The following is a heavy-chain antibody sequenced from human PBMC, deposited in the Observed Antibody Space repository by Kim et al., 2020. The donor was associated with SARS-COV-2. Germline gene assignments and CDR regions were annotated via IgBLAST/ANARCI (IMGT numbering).Heavy chain of an antibody. D-gene: IGHD2-2*02. CDR3: AREGGYRVLLDYYYYYGMDV. V-gene: IGHV3-7*01. CDR1: GFTFSSYW. CDR2: IKQDGSEK. Sequence: GGSLRLSCAASGFTFSSYWMSWVRQAPGKGLEWVANIKQDGSEKYYVDSVKGRFTISRDNAKNSLYLQMNSLRAEDTAVYYCAREGGYRVLLDYYYYYGMDVWGQGTTVTVSS. J-gene: IGHJ6*02.